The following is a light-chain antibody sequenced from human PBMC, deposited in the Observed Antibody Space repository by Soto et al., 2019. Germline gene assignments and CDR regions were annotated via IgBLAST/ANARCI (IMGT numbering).Light chain of an antibody. Sequence: DIQMTQSPPILSASVGETVTITCRASQSITPWLAWYQQKPGKAPRLLIYKTSDLENGVPSRFSGSGSGTEFTLTINSLQADDFATYYCQQYYRLSAFGPGTKVE. CDR2: KTS. J-gene: IGKJ2*01. V-gene: IGKV1-5*03. CDR3: QQYYRLSA. CDR1: QSITPW.